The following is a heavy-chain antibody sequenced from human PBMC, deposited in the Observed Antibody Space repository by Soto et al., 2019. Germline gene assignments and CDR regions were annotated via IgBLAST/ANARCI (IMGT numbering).Heavy chain of an antibody. CDR1: GGSINNYY. J-gene: IGHJ4*02. Sequence: SETLSLTCSVSGGSINNYYWNWIRQPPGKGLEWIGYIYYSGSTNYNPSLKSRVTISVDTSKNQFSLKLSSVTAADTAVYYCARRYGTTFDYWGQGTLVTVSS. V-gene: IGHV4-59*01. CDR2: IYYSGST. CDR3: ARRYGTTFDY. D-gene: IGHD1-7*01.